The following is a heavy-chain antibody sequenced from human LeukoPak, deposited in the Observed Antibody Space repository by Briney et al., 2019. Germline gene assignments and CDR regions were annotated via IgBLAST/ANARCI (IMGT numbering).Heavy chain of an antibody. CDR2: ISYDGSNK. J-gene: IGHJ4*02. CDR3: ARASIVYDYVWGGIDY. CDR1: GFTVSSNY. D-gene: IGHD3-16*01. V-gene: IGHV3-30-3*01. Sequence: GGSLRLSCAASGFTVSSNYMSWVRQAPGKGLEWVAVISYDGSNKYYADSVKGRFTISRDNSKNTLYLQMNSLRAEDTAVYYCARASIVYDYVWGGIDYWGQGTLVTVSS.